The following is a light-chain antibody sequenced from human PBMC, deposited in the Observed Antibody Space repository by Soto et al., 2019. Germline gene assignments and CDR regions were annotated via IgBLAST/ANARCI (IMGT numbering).Light chain of an antibody. V-gene: IGKV3-20*01. CDR3: HQYGTSHYT. CDR2: FAS. Sequence: EVVLTQSPGTLSLSPGEGATLYCRASQTIYIPSLAWYHQRPGQAPRLLMYFASKRASGTPDRFSGSGPERSGTYFTLTISRLDPEDFGVYYCHQYGTSHYTFGHGTTL. J-gene: IGKJ2*01. CDR1: QTIYIPS.